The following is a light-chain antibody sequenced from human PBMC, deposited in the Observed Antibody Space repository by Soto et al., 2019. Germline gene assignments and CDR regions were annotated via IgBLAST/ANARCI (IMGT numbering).Light chain of an antibody. J-gene: IGKJ3*01. Sequence: DIQMTQSPSSVSASVGDRVTITCRASQGIHNWLAWYQQKPGKAPKLLISAVSSLQSGVPSRFSGSGFGTEFTLTISSLQPEDFATYYCQQANTFPLTFGPGTKVDIK. V-gene: IGKV1D-12*01. CDR1: QGIHNW. CDR3: QQANTFPLT. CDR2: AVS.